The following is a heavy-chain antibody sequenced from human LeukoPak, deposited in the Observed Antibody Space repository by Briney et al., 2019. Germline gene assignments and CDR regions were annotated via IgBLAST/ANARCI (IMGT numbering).Heavy chain of an antibody. Sequence: GGSLRLSCVASGFTFKNYAMNWVRQAPGKGPEWVSVISGSGGTTYYADSVKGRFTISRDSSKNTLYLQMNSLRAEDTAVYYCAKVSGGGLYYDGMDVWGQGTTVTVSS. CDR3: AKVSGGGLYYDGMDV. CDR1: GFTFKNYA. D-gene: IGHD1-14*01. V-gene: IGHV3-23*01. J-gene: IGHJ6*02. CDR2: ISGSGGTT.